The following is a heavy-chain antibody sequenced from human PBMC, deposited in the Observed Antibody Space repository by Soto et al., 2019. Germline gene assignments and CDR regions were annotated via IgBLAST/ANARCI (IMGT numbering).Heavy chain of an antibody. J-gene: IGHJ4*02. CDR3: ATFYSYGQLDY. V-gene: IGHV4-59*01. CDR1: GGSLSSYY. D-gene: IGHD5-18*01. Sequence: SETLSLTCTVSGGSLSSYYWSWIRQPPGKGLESIGYIYYSGSTNYSPSLKSRITISIDMSKNQFSLKLSSVTAADTAVYYCATFYSYGQLDYWGQGTLVTVS. CDR2: IYYSGST.